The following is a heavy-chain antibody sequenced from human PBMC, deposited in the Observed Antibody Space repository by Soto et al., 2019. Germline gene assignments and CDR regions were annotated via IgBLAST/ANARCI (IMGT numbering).Heavy chain of an antibody. CDR3: ARKYYYDSGTLSYDFAY. J-gene: IGHJ4*02. D-gene: IGHD3-10*01. CDR2: ISWNSNSI. CDR1: GFTFDDYG. V-gene: IGHV3-9*01. Sequence: GGSLRLSCAASGFTFDDYGMHWVRQVPGKGLEWVSGISWNSNSIIYADSVKGRFAISRDNAKNSLYLQMNSLRAEDTALYFCARKYYYDSGTLSYDFAYWGQGTLVTVSS.